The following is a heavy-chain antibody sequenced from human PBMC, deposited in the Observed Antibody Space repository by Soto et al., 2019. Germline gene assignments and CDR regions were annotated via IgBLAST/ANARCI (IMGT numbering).Heavy chain of an antibody. CDR3: AREAGGGRITGTTYNWLDP. CDR1: GGSFSGYY. D-gene: IGHD1-7*01. Sequence: PSETLSLTCAVYGGSFSGYYWSWIRQPPGKGLEWIGEINHSGSTNYNPSLKSRVTISVDTSKNQFSLKLSSVTAADTAVYYCAREAGGGRITGTTYNWLDPWGQGTLVTVSS. J-gene: IGHJ5*02. V-gene: IGHV4-34*01. CDR2: INHSGST.